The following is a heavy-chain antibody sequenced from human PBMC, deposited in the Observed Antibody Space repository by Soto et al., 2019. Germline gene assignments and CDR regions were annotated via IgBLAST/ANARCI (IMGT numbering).Heavy chain of an antibody. V-gene: IGHV4-59*08. D-gene: IGHD5-12*01. J-gene: IGHJ4*02. CDR2: IYYSGST. CDR1: GGSISSYY. Sequence: SETLSLTCTVSGGSISSYYWSWIRQPPGKGLEWIGYIYYSGSTNYNPSLKGRVTISVDTSKNQFSLKLSSVTAADTAVYYCARLNSIVATIPEYYFDYWGQGTLVTVS. CDR3: ARLNSIVATIPEYYFDY.